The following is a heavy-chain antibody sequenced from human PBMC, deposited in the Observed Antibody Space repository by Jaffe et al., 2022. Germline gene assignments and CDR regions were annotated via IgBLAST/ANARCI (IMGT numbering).Heavy chain of an antibody. Sequence: QVQLQQWGAGLLKPSETLSLTCAVYGGSFSGYYWSWIRQPPGKGLEWIGEINHSGSTNYNPSLKSRVTISVDTSKNQFSLKLSSVTAADTAVYYCARGLVWSGYYSAFDIWGQGTMVTVSS. J-gene: IGHJ3*02. CDR1: GGSFSGYY. V-gene: IGHV4-34*01. CDR2: INHSGST. D-gene: IGHD3-3*01. CDR3: ARGLVWSGYYSAFDI.